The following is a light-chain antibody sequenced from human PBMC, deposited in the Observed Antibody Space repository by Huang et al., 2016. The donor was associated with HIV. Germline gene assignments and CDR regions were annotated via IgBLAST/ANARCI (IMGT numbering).Light chain of an antibody. Sequence: DIQMTQSPSSLSASVGDRVTITCQSSQDISNYLNWYQQKPGKAPKLLIYDASNLEKWVPSRFSGSRSGTHFTFTINNLQPEDIATYYCQQYDNLHTFGQGTKLEIK. CDR2: DAS. J-gene: IGKJ2*01. CDR1: QDISNY. V-gene: IGKV1-33*01. CDR3: QQYDNLHT.